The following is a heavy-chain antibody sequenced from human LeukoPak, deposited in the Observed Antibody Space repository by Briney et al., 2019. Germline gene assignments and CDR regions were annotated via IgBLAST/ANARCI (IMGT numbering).Heavy chain of an antibody. CDR2: ISGSGGST. CDR1: GFTFSSYA. J-gene: IGHJ4*02. Sequence: GGSLRLSCAASGFTFSSYAMSWVRQAPGKGLEWVSAISGSGGSTYYADSVKGRFTISRDNSKNTLYLQMNSLRAEDTAVYYCAEVCRPEHIVATLYYFDYWGQGTLVTVSS. D-gene: IGHD5-12*01. CDR3: AEVCRPEHIVATLYYFDY. V-gene: IGHV3-23*01.